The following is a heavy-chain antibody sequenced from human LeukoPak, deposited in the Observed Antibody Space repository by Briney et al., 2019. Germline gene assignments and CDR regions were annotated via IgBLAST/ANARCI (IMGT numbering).Heavy chain of an antibody. V-gene: IGHV1-69*06. Sequence: ASVKVSCKASGGTFINYAISWVRQAPGQGLEWMGGIIPMFGTANYAQKFQGSVTITADKSTSTAYIELSRLRSEDTAVYYCARRGPYYYDSAGPPTNYYYMDVWGKGTTVTVSS. CDR1: GGTFINYA. CDR2: IIPMFGTA. D-gene: IGHD3-22*01. CDR3: ARRGPYYYDSAGPPTNYYYMDV. J-gene: IGHJ6*03.